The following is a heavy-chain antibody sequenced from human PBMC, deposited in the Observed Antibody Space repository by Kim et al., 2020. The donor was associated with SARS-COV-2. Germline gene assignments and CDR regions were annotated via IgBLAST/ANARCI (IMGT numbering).Heavy chain of an antibody. D-gene: IGHD6-13*01. J-gene: IGHJ6*02. Sequence: SVKVSCKASGGTFSSYAISWVRQAPGQGLEWMGGIIPIFGTANYTQKFQGRVTITADESTSTAYMELSSLRSEDTAVYYCARVWYSSSWYATNGMDVWVQGTTVTVSS. CDR3: ARVWYSSSWYATNGMDV. CDR1: GGTFSSYA. CDR2: IIPIFGTA. V-gene: IGHV1-69*13.